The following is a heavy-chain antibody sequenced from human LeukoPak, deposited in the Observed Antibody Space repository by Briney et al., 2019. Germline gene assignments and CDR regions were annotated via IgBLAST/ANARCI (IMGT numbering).Heavy chain of an antibody. V-gene: IGHV4-59*01. CDR2: IYYSGTT. CDR1: GGSFSSYY. CDR3: ARASNYDSSGYYFYRYFDL. Sequence: SETLSLTCTVSGGSFSSYYWSWVRQTPGKGLEWIGYIYYSGTTKYNPSLRSRVTISIDTSKSRFSLKLSSVTAADTAVYYCARASNYDSSGYYFYRYFDLWGRGTLVTVSS. J-gene: IGHJ2*01. D-gene: IGHD3-22*01.